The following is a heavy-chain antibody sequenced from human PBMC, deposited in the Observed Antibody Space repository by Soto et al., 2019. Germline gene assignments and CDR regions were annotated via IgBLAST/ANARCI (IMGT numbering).Heavy chain of an antibody. CDR3: ARVDHRGYFSVLTDF. CDR1: GGSISSGDYY. J-gene: IGHJ4*02. Sequence: SETLSLTCTVSGGSISSGDYYWSWIRQPPGKGLEWIGYIYYSGSTYYNPSLKSRVTISVDTSKNQFSLKLTSVTAADTAVYYCARVDHRGYFSVLTDFWGQGIQVTVSS. CDR2: IYYSGST. D-gene: IGHD3-10*02. V-gene: IGHV4-30-4*01.